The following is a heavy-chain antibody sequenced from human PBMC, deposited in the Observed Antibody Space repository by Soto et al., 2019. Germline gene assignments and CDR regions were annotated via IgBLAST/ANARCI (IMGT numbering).Heavy chain of an antibody. CDR2: ISTYKGNT. J-gene: IGHJ4*02. V-gene: IGHV1-18*01. Sequence: GPEVNKPGASVKVSCKTSGYTFTTYGISWVRQAPGQGLEWMGWISTYKGNTNYAQKFQGRVTMTTDTSTSTAYMELRSLRSDDTAVYYCATRSPAFDFWGQGTLVTVSS. CDR1: GYTFTTYG. CDR3: ATRSPAFDF.